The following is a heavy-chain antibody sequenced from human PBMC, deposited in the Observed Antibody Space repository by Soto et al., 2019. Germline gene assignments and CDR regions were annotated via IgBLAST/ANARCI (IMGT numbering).Heavy chain of an antibody. CDR1: GGSISSSSYY. D-gene: IGHD1-1*01. CDR3: ESPWHNPWYFDI. V-gene: IGHV4-39*01. CDR2: IYYSGST. Sequence: SETLSLTCTVSGGSISSSSYYWGWIRQPPGKGLEWIGSIYYSGSTYYNPSLKSRVTISVDTSKNQFSLKLSSVTAADTAVYYCESPWHNPWYFDIWGRGTLVTVSS. J-gene: IGHJ2*01.